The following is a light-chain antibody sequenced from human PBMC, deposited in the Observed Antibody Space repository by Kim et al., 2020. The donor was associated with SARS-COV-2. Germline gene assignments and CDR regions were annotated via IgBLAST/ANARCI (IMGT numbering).Light chain of an antibody. V-gene: IGKV3-20*01. J-gene: IGKJ2*01. CDR2: GAS. CDR1: QSVSSSY. CDR3: QQYGSSPAMYT. Sequence: EIVLTQSPGTLSLSPGERATLSCRASQSVSSSYLAWYQQKPGQAPRLLIYGASSRATGIPDRFSGSGSGTDFTLTISRLEPEDFAVYYCQQYGSSPAMYTFGQGTKPEI.